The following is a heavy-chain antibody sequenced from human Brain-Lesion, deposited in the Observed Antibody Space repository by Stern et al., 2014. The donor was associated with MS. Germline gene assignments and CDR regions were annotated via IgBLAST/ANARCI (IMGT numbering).Heavy chain of an antibody. CDR2: IYHSGGT. CDR1: GGSISSSNW. D-gene: IGHD1-14*01. CDR3: ARELPDLNAFDI. J-gene: IGHJ3*02. V-gene: IGHV4-4*02. Sequence: QLVQSGPGLVKPSGTLSLTCAVSGGSISSSNWWSWVRQSPGKGLEWIGEIYHSGGTKYSPSFESRVIISVDKSKNQFSLKLSYVTAADTAVYYCARELPDLNAFDIWGQGTMVTVSS.